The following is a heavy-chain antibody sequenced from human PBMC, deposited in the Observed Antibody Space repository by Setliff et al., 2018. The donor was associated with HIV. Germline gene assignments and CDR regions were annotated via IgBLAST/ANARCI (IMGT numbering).Heavy chain of an antibody. Sequence: ASVKVSCKASGYSFTNYGISWVRQAPGQGLEWMGWISPYNDNTNYALNLQGRVTMTTDTSTSTAYMELRSLRSDDTAVYYCARDDVGYCSGGSCYHLFDTFDIWAKGQWSPSPQ. D-gene: IGHD2-15*01. CDR1: GYSFTNYG. CDR3: ARDDVGYCSGGSCYHLFDTFDI. J-gene: IGHJ3*02. V-gene: IGHV1-18*01. CDR2: ISPYNDNT.